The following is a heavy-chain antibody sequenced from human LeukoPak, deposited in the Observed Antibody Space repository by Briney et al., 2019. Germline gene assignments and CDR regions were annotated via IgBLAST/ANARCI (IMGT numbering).Heavy chain of an antibody. CDR2: IRSKANSYAT. J-gene: IGHJ4*02. Sequence: PGGSLKLSCAASGFTFSGSAMHWVRQASGKGLEWVGRIRSKANSYATAYAASVKGRFTISRDDSKNTAYLQMNSLRTEDTAVYYCTSLQSPTYCSGGSCYYWGQGTLVTVSS. CDR1: GFTFSGSA. V-gene: IGHV3-73*01. D-gene: IGHD2-15*01. CDR3: TSLQSPTYCSGGSCYY.